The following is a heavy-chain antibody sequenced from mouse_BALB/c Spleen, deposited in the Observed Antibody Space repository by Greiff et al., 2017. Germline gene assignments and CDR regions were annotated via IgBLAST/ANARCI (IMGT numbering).Heavy chain of an antibody. CDR3: ARCGGNSKDAMDY. CDR1: GYSFTSYW. J-gene: IGHJ4*01. CDR2: INPSSGYT. V-gene: IGHV1-4*01. Sequence: VQLQQSGTVLARPGASVKMSCKASGYSFTSYWMHWVKQRPGQGLEWIGYINPSSGYTNYNQKFKDKATLTADKSSSTAYMQLSSLTSEDSAVYYCARCGGNSKDAMDYWGQGTSVTVSS. D-gene: IGHD2-1*01.